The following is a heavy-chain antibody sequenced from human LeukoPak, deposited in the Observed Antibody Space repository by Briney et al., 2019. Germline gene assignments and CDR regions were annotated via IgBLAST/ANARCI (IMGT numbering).Heavy chain of an antibody. CDR2: ITSGSSHI. Sequence: GGSLRLSCAASGFTFSSYNMNWVRQTPGQGLEWVSSITSGSSHIYYADSVKGRFTISRDNAKSSLYLQMNSLRAEDAAIYYCARVLYYYASVSYNYYMDVWGKGTTVTISS. J-gene: IGHJ6*03. CDR1: GFTFSSYN. D-gene: IGHD3-10*01. V-gene: IGHV3-21*04. CDR3: ARVLYYYASVSYNYYMDV.